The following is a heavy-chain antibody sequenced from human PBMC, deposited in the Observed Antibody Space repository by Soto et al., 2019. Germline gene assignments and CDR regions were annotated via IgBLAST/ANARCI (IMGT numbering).Heavy chain of an antibody. Sequence: EVQLVESGGGLVKPGGSLRLSCAASGFTFSSYSMNWVRQAPGKGLEWVSSISSSSSYIYYADSVKGRFTISRDNAKNSLYLQINSLRAEDTAVYYCTRDRDSSSWYNWFDPWGQGTLVTVSS. D-gene: IGHD6-13*01. CDR3: TRDRDSSSWYNWFDP. V-gene: IGHV3-21*01. CDR1: GFTFSSYS. CDR2: ISSSSSYI. J-gene: IGHJ5*02.